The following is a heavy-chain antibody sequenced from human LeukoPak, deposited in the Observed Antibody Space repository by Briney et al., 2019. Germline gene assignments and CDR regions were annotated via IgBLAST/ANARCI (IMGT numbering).Heavy chain of an antibody. J-gene: IGHJ4*02. CDR1: GFTFISYW. D-gene: IGHD3-22*01. CDR3: ARPHYYSDSFGSSDAYFDY. Sequence: PGGSLRLSCAASGFTFISYWTHWVRPAPGKGLVWVSRIKTDGSYTDYADSVKGRFTISRDHAKNTNYLQMNSLRVEDTAIYYCARPHYYSDSFGSSDAYFDYWGQGTLVTVSS. CDR2: IKTDGSYT. V-gene: IGHV3-74*01.